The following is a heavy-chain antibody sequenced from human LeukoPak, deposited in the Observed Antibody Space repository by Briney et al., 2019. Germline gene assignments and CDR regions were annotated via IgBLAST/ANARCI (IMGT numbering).Heavy chain of an antibody. CDR1: GFTFSSYS. Sequence: AGGSLRLSCAASGFTFSSYSMNWVRQAPGKGLEWVSSISSSSSYIYYADSVKGRFTISRDNAKNSLYLQMNSLRAEDTAVYYCAKDGGYDLYYYYMDVWGKGTTVTVSS. J-gene: IGHJ6*03. CDR3: AKDGGYDLYYYYMDV. V-gene: IGHV3-21*04. D-gene: IGHD3-3*01. CDR2: ISSSSSYI.